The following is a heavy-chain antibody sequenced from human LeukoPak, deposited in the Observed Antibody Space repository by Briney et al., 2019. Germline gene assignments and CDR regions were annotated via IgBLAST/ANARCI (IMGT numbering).Heavy chain of an antibody. D-gene: IGHD4/OR15-4a*01. CDR2: ISGSGGST. J-gene: IGHJ4*02. V-gene: IGHV3-23*01. CDR3: AKDGLNYFDY. Sequence: GGSLRLSCAASGFTVSTFYMSWVRQAPGKGLEWVSAISGSGGSTYYADSVKGRFTISRDNSKNTLYLQMNSLRAEDTAVYYCAKDGLNYFDYWGQGTLVTVSS. CDR1: GFTVSTFY.